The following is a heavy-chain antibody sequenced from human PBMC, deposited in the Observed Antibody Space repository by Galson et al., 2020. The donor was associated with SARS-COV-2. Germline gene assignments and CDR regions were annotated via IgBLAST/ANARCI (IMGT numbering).Heavy chain of an antibody. CDR1: GDSLKIANYY. CDR3: ARCPAPGWFDP. V-gene: IGHV4-30-4*01. D-gene: IGHD2-2*01. J-gene: IGHJ5*02. Sequence: LRLSCAVSGDSLKIANYYWTWIRQSPGKGLEWIGYIHYDGNTYYNPSLRSRITMSIDTSKNQFSLKLTSVTAADAAVYYCARCPAPGWFDPWGQGTLVTVSS. CDR2: IHYDGNT.